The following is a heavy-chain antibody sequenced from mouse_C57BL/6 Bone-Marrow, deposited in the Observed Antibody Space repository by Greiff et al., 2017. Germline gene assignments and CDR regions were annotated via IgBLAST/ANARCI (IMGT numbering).Heavy chain of an antibody. Sequence: VQLQQSGTVLARPGASVKMSCKTSGYTFTSYWMHWVKQRPGQGLEWIGAIYPGNSDPSYNQKFKGKAKLTAVTSASTAYMELSSLTNEDSAVYYCTAPMVRGWFAYWGQGTLVTVSA. CDR1: GYTFTSYW. CDR2: IYPGNSDP. V-gene: IGHV1-5*01. CDR3: TAPMVRGWFAY. J-gene: IGHJ3*01. D-gene: IGHD2-2*01.